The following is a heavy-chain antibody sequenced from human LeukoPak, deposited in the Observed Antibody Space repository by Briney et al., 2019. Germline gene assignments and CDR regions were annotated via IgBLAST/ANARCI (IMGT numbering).Heavy chain of an antibody. Sequence: SETLSLTCTVSGGSISSGSYYWSWIRQPAGKGLEWIGRIYTSGSTSYNPSLKSRVTISVDTSKNQFSLKLSSVTAADTAVYYCARHLRSSNTYYYGSGSYYRSGGYYMDVWGKGTTVTISS. J-gene: IGHJ6*03. CDR2: IYTSGST. CDR1: GGSISSGSYY. CDR3: ARHLRSSNTYYYGSGSYYRSGGYYMDV. D-gene: IGHD3-10*01. V-gene: IGHV4-61*02.